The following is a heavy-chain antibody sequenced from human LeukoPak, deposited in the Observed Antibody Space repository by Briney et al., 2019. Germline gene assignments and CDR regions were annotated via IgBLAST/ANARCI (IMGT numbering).Heavy chain of an antibody. CDR1: GFTFSSYS. CDR2: IDFTSRYI. CDR3: ATPAAGPGAEYSLY. Sequence: GGSLRLSCAASGFTFSSYSMNWVRQAPGKGLEWVSSIDFTSRYIYNADSVKGRFTTSRDNAKNSLDLQMDSLKVEDTAVYYCATPAAGPGAEYSLYWGQGTLVIVSS. D-gene: IGHD6-13*01. J-gene: IGHJ1*01. V-gene: IGHV3-21*01.